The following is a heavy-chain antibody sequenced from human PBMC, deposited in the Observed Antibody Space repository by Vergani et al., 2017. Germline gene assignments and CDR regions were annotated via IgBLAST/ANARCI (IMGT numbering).Heavy chain of an antibody. J-gene: IGHJ6*02. Sequence: DVHLAESGGGFFQPGGSLRLSCSASGFSFNSYWRHWVRQVPGKGLLWVSRIKSDGSITAYADSVKGRFTISRVNAQNTLYLQMNSLRAEDTGVYYCARDRYYLGSGSYPYFYYYGLDVWGQGTAVTVSS. CDR3: ARDRYYLGSGSYPYFYYYGLDV. D-gene: IGHD3-10*01. V-gene: IGHV3-74*03. CDR2: IKSDGSIT. CDR1: GFSFNSYW.